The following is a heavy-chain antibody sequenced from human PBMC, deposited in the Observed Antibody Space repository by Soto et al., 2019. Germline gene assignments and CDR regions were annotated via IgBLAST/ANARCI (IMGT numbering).Heavy chain of an antibody. CDR2: IYYSGST. CDR3: ARVCGRDCHQGMDV. CDR1: GGSISSGGYY. Sequence: QVQLQESGPGLVKPLQTLSLPCTVSGGSISSGGYYWSWIRLHPGKGLEWIGYIYYSGSTYYNPYNKSRVTMTVDTSKNQLALNLCSVTAADTAVYVCARVCGRDCHQGMDVWGQGTTVNVSS. J-gene: IGHJ6*02. D-gene: IGHD2-21*02. V-gene: IGHV4-31*03.